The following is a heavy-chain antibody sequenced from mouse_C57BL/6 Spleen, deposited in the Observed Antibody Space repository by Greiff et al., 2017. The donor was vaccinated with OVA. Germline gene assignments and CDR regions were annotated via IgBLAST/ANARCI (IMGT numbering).Heavy chain of an antibody. Sequence: VQLQQPGAELVMPGASVKLSCKASGYTFTSYWMHWVKQRPGQGLEWIGEIDPSDSYTNYNQKFKGKSTLTVDKSSSTAYMQLSSLTSEDSAVYSCASDYGSSYGPFAYWGQGTLVTVSA. V-gene: IGHV1-69*01. D-gene: IGHD1-1*01. CDR2: IDPSDSYT. CDR1: GYTFTSYW. J-gene: IGHJ3*01. CDR3: ASDYGSSYGPFAY.